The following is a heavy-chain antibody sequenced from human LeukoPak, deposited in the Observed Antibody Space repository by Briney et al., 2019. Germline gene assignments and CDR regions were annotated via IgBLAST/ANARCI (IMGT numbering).Heavy chain of an antibody. V-gene: IGHV4-4*02. D-gene: IGHD5-18*01. CDR2: IYHSGGT. CDR3: ARKVRGYSYGSYGS. CDR1: GGSISSSNW. Sequence: PSETLSLTCAVSGGSISSSNWWSWVRQPPGKGLEWIGEIYHSGGTNYNPSLKSRVTMSVETSKNQFSLKLTSVTAADTAVYYCARKVRGYSYGSYGSWGQGTLVTVS. J-gene: IGHJ5*02.